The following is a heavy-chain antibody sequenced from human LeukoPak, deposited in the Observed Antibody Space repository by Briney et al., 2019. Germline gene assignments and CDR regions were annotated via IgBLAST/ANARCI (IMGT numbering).Heavy chain of an antibody. CDR3: ARAGGSGTRRYYFDC. CDR1: GGTFSSYA. J-gene: IGHJ4*02. D-gene: IGHD3-10*01. V-gene: IGHV1-69*13. Sequence: GASVKVSCKASGGTFSSYAISWVRQAPGQGLEWMGGIIPIFGTANYAQKFQGRVTITADESTSTAYMELSSLRSEDTAVYYCARAGGSGTRRYYFDCWGQGTLVTVSS. CDR2: IIPIFGTA.